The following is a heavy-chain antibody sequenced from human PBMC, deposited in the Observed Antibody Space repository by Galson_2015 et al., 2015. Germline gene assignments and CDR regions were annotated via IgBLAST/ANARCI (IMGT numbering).Heavy chain of an antibody. J-gene: IGHJ5*02. V-gene: IGHV3-11*01. CDR3: ARAHYYASA. CDR1: GFTFSDYY. CDR2: ISGSGTTI. D-gene: IGHD3-10*01. Sequence: SLRLSCAASGFTFSDYYMGWIRQAPGKGLEWLSYISGSGTTIYYADSVKDRFTISRDNAKNSVYLQMRSLRAEDTAVYYCARAHYYASAWGQGTLVTVSS.